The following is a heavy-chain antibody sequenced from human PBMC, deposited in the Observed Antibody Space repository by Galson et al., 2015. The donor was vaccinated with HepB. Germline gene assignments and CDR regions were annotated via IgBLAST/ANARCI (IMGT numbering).Heavy chain of an antibody. J-gene: IGHJ4*02. CDR1: GFTFSNYW. V-gene: IGHV3-7*01. Sequence: SLRLSCAPSGFTFSNYWMSWVRQAPGKGLEWVANIKEDGSEIHYVDSVKGRFTISRDNAKNFLYLHMSSLRAEDTAIYYCVRNLKYENRHYRPFEYLGQGTLVNVSS. D-gene: IGHD3-16*02. CDR2: IKEDGSEI. CDR3: VRNLKYENRHYRPFEY.